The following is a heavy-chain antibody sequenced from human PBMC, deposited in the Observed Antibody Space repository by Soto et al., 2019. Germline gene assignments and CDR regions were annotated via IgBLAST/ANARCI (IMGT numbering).Heavy chain of an antibody. D-gene: IGHD4-4*01. Sequence: GESLTISCKGSGYSFTSYWIVRVRQMPGKGLEWMGIIYPGDSNTNYSPSFQGHVTISVDKSISTTYLQWSSLKASDTAIYYCARGNSANWIVLRCQGTLLTVSS. CDR1: GYSFTSYW. CDR3: ARGNSANWIVL. V-gene: IGHV5-51*01. J-gene: IGHJ5*02. CDR2: IYPGDSNT.